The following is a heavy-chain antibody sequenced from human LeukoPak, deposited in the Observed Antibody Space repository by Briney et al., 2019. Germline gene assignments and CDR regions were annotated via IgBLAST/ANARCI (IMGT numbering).Heavy chain of an antibody. CDR2: IKQDGSEK. D-gene: IGHD3-22*01. CDR3: ANEDYYEYFDY. J-gene: IGHJ4*02. Sequence: PGGSLRLSCAASGFTFSSYWMSWVRQAPGKGLEWVANIKQDGSEKYYVDSVKGRFTISRDNSKNTLYLQMNSLRAEDTAVYYCANEDYYEYFDYWGQGTLVTVSS. V-gene: IGHV3-7*01. CDR1: GFTFSSYW.